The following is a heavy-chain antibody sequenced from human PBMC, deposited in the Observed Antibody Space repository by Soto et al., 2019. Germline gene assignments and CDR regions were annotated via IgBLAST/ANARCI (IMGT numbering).Heavy chain of an antibody. CDR2: IYHSGST. Sequence: QVQLQESGPGLVKPSGTLSLTCAVSGGSIRSRNWWSWVRQPPGKGLEWIGEIYHSGSTNYNPSLKSRVTISVDKSKNQFSLKLSSVTAADPAVYYCARDRGVAGTDFDYWGQGTLVTVSS. D-gene: IGHD6-19*01. J-gene: IGHJ4*02. V-gene: IGHV4-4*02. CDR3: ARDRGVAGTDFDY. CDR1: GGSIRSRNW.